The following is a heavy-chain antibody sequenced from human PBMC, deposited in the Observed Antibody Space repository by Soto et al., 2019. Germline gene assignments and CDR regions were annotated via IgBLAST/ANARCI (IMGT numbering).Heavy chain of an antibody. CDR3: ARGDATKIVVTTYYAMDV. V-gene: IGHV1-69*13. D-gene: IGHD3-9*01. CDR1: GGSLSNYG. CDR2: IIPVFGTA. Sequence: ASVKVSCKASGGSLSNYGISWVRQAPGQGLEWMGGIIPVFGTANYAQKFQGRVTITADESTGIVYMDVTSLRSEDTAVYYCARGDATKIVVTTYYAMDVWGQGTTVTVSS. J-gene: IGHJ6*02.